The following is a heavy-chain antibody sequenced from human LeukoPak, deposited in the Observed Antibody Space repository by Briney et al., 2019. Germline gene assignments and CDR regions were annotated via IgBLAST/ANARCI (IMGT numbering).Heavy chain of an antibody. J-gene: IGHJ4*02. CDR1: GFTLSNYG. CDR2: ISSGGSYI. Sequence: GGSLRLSCAASGFTLSNYGMNWVRQAPGKGLEWVSSISSGGSYISYADSVKGRFTVSRDNAKDSLFLQMRSPRDEDTAVYYCARGPALYCTSSSCLDGVDWGQGTLVSVSS. D-gene: IGHD2-2*01. V-gene: IGHV3-21*01. CDR3: ARGPALYCTSSSCLDGVD.